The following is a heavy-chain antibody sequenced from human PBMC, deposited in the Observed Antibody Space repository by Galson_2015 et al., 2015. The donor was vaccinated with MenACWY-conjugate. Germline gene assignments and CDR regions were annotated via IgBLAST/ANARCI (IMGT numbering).Heavy chain of an antibody. CDR1: GFTFRNYW. Sequence: LRLSCAASGFTFRNYWLTWVRQPPGQGLEWVASIKKDGSEKYYVDSGKGRFTLSRDNAKNSLYLEMNSLRVEETAVYSCARGHSGMDVWVQGTTVTASS. CDR3: ARGHSGMDV. CDR2: IKKDGSEK. V-gene: IGHV3-7*03. J-gene: IGHJ6*02.